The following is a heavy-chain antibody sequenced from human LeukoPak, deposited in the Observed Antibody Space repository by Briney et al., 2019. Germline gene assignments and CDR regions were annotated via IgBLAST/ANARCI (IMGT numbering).Heavy chain of an antibody. Sequence: PSETLSLTCTVSGGSMTGHFWSWIRQPPGKGLEWIGFIYYTGTTNYNPSLKSRVTISLDTSKNQFSLKLSSTTAADTAVYYCARQSGWLDPWGQGIMVTVSS. J-gene: IGHJ5*02. CDR1: GGSMTGHF. CDR2: IYYTGTT. D-gene: IGHD1-26*01. V-gene: IGHV4-59*08. CDR3: ARQSGWLDP.